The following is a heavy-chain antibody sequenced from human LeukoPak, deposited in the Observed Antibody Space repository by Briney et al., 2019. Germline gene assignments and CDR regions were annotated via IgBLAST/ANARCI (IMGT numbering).Heavy chain of an antibody. V-gene: IGHV4-34*01. CDR3: ARAPLPRSWFDP. CDR1: GGSFSGYY. CDR2: INHSGST. J-gene: IGHJ5*02. Sequence: SETLSLTCAVYGGSFSGYYWGWIRQPPGKGLEWIGEINHSGSTNYNPSLKSRVTISVDTSKNQFSLKLSSVTAADTAVYYCARAPLPRSWFDPWGQGTLVTVSS.